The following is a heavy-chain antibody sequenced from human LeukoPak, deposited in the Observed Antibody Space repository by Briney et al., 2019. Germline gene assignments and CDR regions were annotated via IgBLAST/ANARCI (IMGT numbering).Heavy chain of an antibody. D-gene: IGHD3-22*01. J-gene: IGHJ4*02. V-gene: IGHV3-21*01. CDR1: GSTFSSYS. CDR3: ARSPGATYYYDSSGYYYRSVGKELDY. CDR2: ISSSSSYI. Sequence: GGSLRLSCAASGSTFSSYSMNWVRQAPGKGLEWVSSISSSSSYIYYADSVKGRFTISRDNAKNSLYLQMNSLRAEDTAVYYCARSPGATYYYDSSGYYYRSVGKELDYWGQGTLVTVSS.